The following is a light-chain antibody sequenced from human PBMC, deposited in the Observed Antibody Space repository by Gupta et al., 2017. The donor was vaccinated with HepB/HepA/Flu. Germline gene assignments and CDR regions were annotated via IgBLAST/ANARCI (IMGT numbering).Light chain of an antibody. Sequence: EIVMTQSPVTLSVSPGERATLSCRASQSVSSNLAWYQQKPGQAPRLLIFGASTRATGIPARFSGSGYGKEFTLTISSRQSEDFAVYYCQQYNNWPPWTFGQGTKVEIK. CDR1: QSVSSN. J-gene: IGKJ1*01. CDR3: QQYNNWPPWT. CDR2: GAS. V-gene: IGKV3-15*01.